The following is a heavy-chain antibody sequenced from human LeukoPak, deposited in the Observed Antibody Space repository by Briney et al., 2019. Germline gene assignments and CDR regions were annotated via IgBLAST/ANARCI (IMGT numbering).Heavy chain of an antibody. CDR3: ARASRREYYFDY. Sequence: SETLSLTCTVSGGSISSYYWSWIRQPPGKGLEWIGYIHYSGSTNYNPSLKSRVTISVDTSKNQFSLKLSHVTAADTAVYYCARASRREYYFDYWGQGTLVTVSS. V-gene: IGHV4-59*01. J-gene: IGHJ4*02. CDR2: IHYSGST. CDR1: GGSISSYY. D-gene: IGHD3-10*01.